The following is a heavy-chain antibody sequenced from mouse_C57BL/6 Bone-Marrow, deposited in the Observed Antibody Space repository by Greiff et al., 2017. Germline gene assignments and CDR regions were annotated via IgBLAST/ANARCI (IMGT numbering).Heavy chain of an antibody. CDR1: GYTFTEYT. D-gene: IGHD2-2*01. CDR2: FYPGSGSI. Sequence: VKLQQSGAELVKPGASVKLSCKASGYTFTEYTIHWVKQRSGQGLEWIGWFYPGSGSIKYNEKFKDKATLTADNSSSPVYMELSRLTSEDSAVYFCARHEDGYDEKPGFAYWGQGTLVTVSA. V-gene: IGHV1-62-2*01. CDR3: ARHEDGYDEKPGFAY. J-gene: IGHJ3*01.